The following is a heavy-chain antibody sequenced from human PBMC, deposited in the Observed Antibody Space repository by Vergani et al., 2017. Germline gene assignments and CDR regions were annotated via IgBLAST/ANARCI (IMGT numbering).Heavy chain of an antibody. D-gene: IGHD1-26*01. Sequence: EVQLVESGGGLVKPGGSLRLSCAASGFTFSSYSMNWVRQAPGKGLEWVSSISSSSSYIYYADSVNGRFTISRDNAKNSLYLQMNILRAEDTAVYYCAGDREELENGMDVWGQGTTVTVSS. CDR3: AGDREELENGMDV. CDR2: ISSSSSYI. CDR1: GFTFSSYS. V-gene: IGHV3-21*01. J-gene: IGHJ6*02.